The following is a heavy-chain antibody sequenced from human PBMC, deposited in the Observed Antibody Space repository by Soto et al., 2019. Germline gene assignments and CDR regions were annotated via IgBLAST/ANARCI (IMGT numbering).Heavy chain of an antibody. CDR1: GYTFSDYY. D-gene: IGHD3-10*01. J-gene: IGHJ6*03. Sequence: ASVKVSCKASGYTFSDYYLHWVRQAPGQGPEWMGRINPNSGDTKFAQKFQGRVTMTRDTSVRTAFMELNWLKPDDTAVYYCARGGINIKDYMDVWGKGTTVTVSS. CDR2: INPNSGDT. V-gene: IGHV1-2*06. CDR3: ARGGINIKDYMDV.